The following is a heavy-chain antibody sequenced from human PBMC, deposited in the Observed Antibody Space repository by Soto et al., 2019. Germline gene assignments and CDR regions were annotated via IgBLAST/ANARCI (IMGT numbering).Heavy chain of an antibody. Sequence: LRLSCAASGFTFSNYVMHWVRQAPGKGLEWVALISFDGSDKLYADSVKGRFTISRDNSRNTQYLQMNALRPEDTAVYYWAGRCSSTRCHHFYYYYGMDVWGQGXTVTVYS. D-gene: IGHD2-2*01. CDR3: AGRCSSTRCHHFYYYYGMDV. CDR2: ISFDGSDK. J-gene: IGHJ6*02. CDR1: GFTFSNYV. V-gene: IGHV3-30-3*01.